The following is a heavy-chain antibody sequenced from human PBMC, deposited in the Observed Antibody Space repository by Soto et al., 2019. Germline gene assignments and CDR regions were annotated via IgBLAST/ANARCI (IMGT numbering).Heavy chain of an antibody. Sequence: QVQLVQSGAELKKPGSSVKVSCEASGGSFTSYSFTWVRQAPGQGLEWMGRIIPIQGKANYELKFQDRVTITADRSTRTVYTELTSLSPEDTAVYFCAKSLLFVDHGYMDVWGKGTTVTVSS. D-gene: IGHD2-21*01. CDR2: IIPIQGKA. CDR3: AKSLLFVDHGYMDV. J-gene: IGHJ6*03. V-gene: IGHV1-69*02. CDR1: GGSFTSYS.